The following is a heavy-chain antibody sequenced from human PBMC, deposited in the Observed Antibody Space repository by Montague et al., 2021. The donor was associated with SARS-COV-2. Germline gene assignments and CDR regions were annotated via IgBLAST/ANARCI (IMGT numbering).Heavy chain of an antibody. V-gene: IGHV4-34*01. Sequence: SETLSLTCAVSGGSFSGYFWSWIRQPPGKGLEWIGEINHTGSTKHNPSLKSRVTISVDTSKNQFSLKVTSMTAADTAIYYCARLGDGAVPAPILGVGPFYSYYYMDVWGKGTTVTVSS. J-gene: IGHJ6*03. CDR1: GGSFSGYF. CDR2: INHTGST. D-gene: IGHD2-2*02. CDR3: ARLGDGAVPAPILGVGPFYSYYYMDV.